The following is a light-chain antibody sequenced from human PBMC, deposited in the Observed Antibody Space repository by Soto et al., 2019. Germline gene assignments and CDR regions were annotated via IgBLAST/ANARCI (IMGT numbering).Light chain of an antibody. CDR3: YSYTASDIWV. V-gene: IGLV2-11*01. J-gene: IGLJ3*02. CDR1: NSDVGRYNF. CDR2: AVS. Sequence: QSVLTQPRSVSGSPGQSVTISCTGTNSDVGRYNFVSWYQQLPGKAPKLLISAVSQRPSGVPDRFSGSKSGNMASLTISGLQADDEADYFCYSYTASDIWVFGGGTKLTVL.